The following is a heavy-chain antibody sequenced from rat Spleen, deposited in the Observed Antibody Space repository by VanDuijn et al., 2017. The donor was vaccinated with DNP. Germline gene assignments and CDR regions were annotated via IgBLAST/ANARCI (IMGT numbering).Heavy chain of an antibody. CDR3: ARYSRGAMDA. J-gene: IGHJ4*01. CDR2: IIYDGSRT. CDR1: GFTFSDCN. Sequence: EVQLVESGGGLVRPGRSLKLSCATSGFTFSDCNMAWVRQAPKKGLEWVATIIYDGSRTYYRNSVKGRITISRDNAKSTLYLQMDSLRSEDTATYFCARYSRGAMDAWGQGTSVTVSS. V-gene: IGHV5S10*01. D-gene: IGHD1-11*01.